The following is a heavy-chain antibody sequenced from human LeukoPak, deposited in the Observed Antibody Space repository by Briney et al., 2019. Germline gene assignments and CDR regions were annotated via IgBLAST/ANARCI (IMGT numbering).Heavy chain of an antibody. CDR1: GFTFSSYA. J-gene: IGHJ4*02. D-gene: IGHD6-6*01. V-gene: IGHV3-30-3*01. CDR2: ISYDGSNK. Sequence: GGSLRLSYAASGFTFSSYAMHWVRQAPGKGLEWVAVISYDGSNKYYADSVKGRFTISRDNSKNTLYLQMNSLRAEDTAVYYCARDEGILGAARPLDYWGQGTLVTVSS. CDR3: ARDEGILGAARPLDY.